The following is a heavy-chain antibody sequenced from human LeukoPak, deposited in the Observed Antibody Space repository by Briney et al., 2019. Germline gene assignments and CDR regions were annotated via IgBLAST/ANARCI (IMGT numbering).Heavy chain of an antibody. D-gene: IGHD1-7*01. J-gene: IGHJ3*02. V-gene: IGHV4-59*01. Sequence: SETLSLTCTVSGGSISSYYWSWIRQPPGKGLEWIEYIYYSGSTNYNPSLKSRVTISVDTSKNQFSLKLSSVTAADTAVYYCARGQKLELDAFDIWGQGTMVTVSS. CDR3: ARGQKLELDAFDI. CDR1: GGSISSYY. CDR2: IYYSGST.